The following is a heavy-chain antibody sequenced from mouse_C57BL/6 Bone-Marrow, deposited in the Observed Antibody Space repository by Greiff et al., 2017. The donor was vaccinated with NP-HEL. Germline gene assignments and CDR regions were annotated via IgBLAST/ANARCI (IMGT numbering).Heavy chain of an antibody. J-gene: IGHJ4*01. CDR1: GYTFTSYW. CDR2: IDPSDSET. D-gene: IGHD2-4*01. V-gene: IGHV1-52*01. CDR3: ARGGLRRDYAMDY. Sequence: QVQLQQPGAELVRPGSSVKLSCKASGYTFTSYWMHWVKQRPIQGLEWIGNIDPSDSETHYNQKFKDKATLTVDKSSSTAYMQLSGLTSEDSAVYYCARGGLRRDYAMDYWGQGTSVTVSS.